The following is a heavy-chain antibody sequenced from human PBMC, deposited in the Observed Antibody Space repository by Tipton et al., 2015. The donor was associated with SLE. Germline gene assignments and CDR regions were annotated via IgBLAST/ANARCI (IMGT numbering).Heavy chain of an antibody. CDR3: AGYDFWIGNDSFDN. Sequence: TLSLTCTVSGDFISSHYWGWIRQPPGRGLEWIGGFFQSGSTYYNPSLTSRVTISVDTSKNQFSLKLTSVTAADTAVYYCAGYDFWIGNDSFDNWGQGTMVIVSS. D-gene: IGHD3-3*01. CDR1: GDFISSHY. J-gene: IGHJ3*02. V-gene: IGHV4-59*08. CDR2: FFQSGST.